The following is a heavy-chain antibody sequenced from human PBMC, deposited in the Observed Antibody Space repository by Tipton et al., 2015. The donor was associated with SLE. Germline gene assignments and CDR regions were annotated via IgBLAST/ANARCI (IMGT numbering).Heavy chain of an antibody. CDR1: GYSISSGYY. V-gene: IGHV4-38-2*01. J-gene: IGHJ4*02. D-gene: IGHD3-3*01. CDR3: ASITIFGVVRF. CDR2: IYYSGST. Sequence: TLSLTCAVSGYSISSGYYWGWIRQPPGKGLEWIGSIYYSGSTYYNPSLKSRVTISVDTSKNQFSLKLSSVTAADTAVYYCASITIFGVVRFGGQGTLVTVSS.